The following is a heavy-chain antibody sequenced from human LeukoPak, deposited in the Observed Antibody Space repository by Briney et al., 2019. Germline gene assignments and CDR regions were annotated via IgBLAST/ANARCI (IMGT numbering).Heavy chain of an antibody. CDR1: GYTFTGDY. D-gene: IGHD3-10*01. J-gene: IGHJ4*02. CDR2: VNPNGGGT. V-gene: IGHV1-2*02. Sequence: ASVKLSCKASGYTFTGDYMHWVRQAPGQGLEWMGWVNPNGGGTNYAQKFQGRVTMTRDTSISTAYMELSRLRSDETAVYYCARAHSSGSRDYWGQGTLVTVSS. CDR3: ARAHSSGSRDY.